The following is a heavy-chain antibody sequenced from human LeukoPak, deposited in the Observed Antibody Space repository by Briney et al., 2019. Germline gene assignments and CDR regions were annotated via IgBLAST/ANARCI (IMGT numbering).Heavy chain of an antibody. J-gene: IGHJ6*02. V-gene: IGHV4-4*07. CDR2: IYASGST. Sequence: PSETLSLTCTVSGGYISSYYWSWIRQPAGKGLEWIGRIYASGSTNYSPSLKSRVTMSVDTSKNQFSLKLSSVTAADTAVYYCARDAYSTYCSSTSCYDYYYYGMDVWGQGTTVTVSS. CDR1: GGYISSYY. D-gene: IGHD2-2*01. CDR3: ARDAYSTYCSSTSCYDYYYYGMDV.